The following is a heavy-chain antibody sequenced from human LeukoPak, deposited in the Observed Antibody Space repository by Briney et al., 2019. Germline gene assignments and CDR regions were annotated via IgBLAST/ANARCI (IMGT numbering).Heavy chain of an antibody. J-gene: IGHJ5*02. CDR1: GYTFTGYY. CDR3: ARPAAYCGGDCYSNGLNWFDP. D-gene: IGHD2-21*02. Sequence: ASVKVSCKASGYTFTGYYMYWVRQAPGQGLEWMGWINPNSGGTNYAQKFQGRVTMTRDTSISTAYMELSRLRSDDTAVYYCARPAAYCGGDCYSNGLNWFDPWGQGTLVTVSS. V-gene: IGHV1-2*02. CDR2: INPNSGGT.